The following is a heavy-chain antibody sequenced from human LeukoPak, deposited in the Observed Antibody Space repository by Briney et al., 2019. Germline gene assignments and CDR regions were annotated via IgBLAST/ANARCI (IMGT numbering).Heavy chain of an antibody. D-gene: IGHD3-22*01. J-gene: IGHJ4*02. Sequence: GGSLRLSCAASGFTFSSYGMHWVRQAPGKGLEWVAVTSYDGSNKYYADSVKGRFTISRDNSKNTLYLQMNSLRAEDTAVYYCAKDPSYDSSGYYFYWGQGTLVTVSS. CDR1: GFTFSSYG. CDR2: TSYDGSNK. CDR3: AKDPSYDSSGYYFY. V-gene: IGHV3-30*18.